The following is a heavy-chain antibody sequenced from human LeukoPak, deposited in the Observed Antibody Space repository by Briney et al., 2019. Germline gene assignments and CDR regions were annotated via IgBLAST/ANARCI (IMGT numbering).Heavy chain of an antibody. V-gene: IGHV3-74*01. CDR2: ITPDGTST. Sequence: GGSLRLPCEASGFTFSTYWIHWVRQAPGKGLVWVSRITPDGTSTTYADSVKGRFTISRDNAKNTLYVQMNSLRAEDTAVYYCARGAFGVYAFDIWGQGTMVTVSS. J-gene: IGHJ3*02. CDR1: GFTFSTYW. D-gene: IGHD3-3*01. CDR3: ARGAFGVYAFDI.